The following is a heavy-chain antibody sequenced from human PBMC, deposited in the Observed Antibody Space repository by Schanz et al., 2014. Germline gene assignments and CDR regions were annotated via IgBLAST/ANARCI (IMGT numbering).Heavy chain of an antibody. CDR3: ATVGSETYSIYWYFDL. D-gene: IGHD3-10*01. V-gene: IGHV3-13*05. Sequence: EVQLVESGGGLVQPGGSLRLSCAASGFTFSNYDMHWVRQAIGKGLEWVSGIGPASDPYYAGSVKGRFTISRENGKNSLYLQMNSLRAGDTAVYYCATVGSETYSIYWYFDLWGRGTLVTVSS. CDR2: IGPASDP. J-gene: IGHJ2*01. CDR1: GFTFSNYD.